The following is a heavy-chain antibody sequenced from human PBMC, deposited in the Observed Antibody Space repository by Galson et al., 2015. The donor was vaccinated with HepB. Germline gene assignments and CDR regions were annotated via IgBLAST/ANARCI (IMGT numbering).Heavy chain of an antibody. V-gene: IGHV5-10-1*01. CDR3: ARCRPGSNWYEFFDP. CDR2: IDPTDSYS. D-gene: IGHD6-13*01. CDR1: GYNFINYW. J-gene: IGHJ5*02. Sequence: QSGAEVKKPGESLRISCKGSGYNFINYWITWVRQMPGKGLEWMGRIDPTDSYSDYNPSFQCHVTLSVDKSITTVYLQWSSLKASDTGMYYGARCRPGSNWYEFFDPWGQGTLVTVSS.